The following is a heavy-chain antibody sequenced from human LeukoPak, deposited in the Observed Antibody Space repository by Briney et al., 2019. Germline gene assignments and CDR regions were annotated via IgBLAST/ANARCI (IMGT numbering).Heavy chain of an antibody. CDR3: AKDGDSHAFDI. V-gene: IGHV3-23*01. CDR2: ISGSGGST. J-gene: IGHJ3*02. CDR1: GFSFSSYA. D-gene: IGHD3-3*01. Sequence: VRSLRLSCAASGFSFSSYAMSCVRQAPGKGLEWVSTISGSGGSTYYADSVKGRFAISRANSKNTLYLQFNSLIAEDPAVPYCAKDGDSHAFDIWGQGTMVTVSS.